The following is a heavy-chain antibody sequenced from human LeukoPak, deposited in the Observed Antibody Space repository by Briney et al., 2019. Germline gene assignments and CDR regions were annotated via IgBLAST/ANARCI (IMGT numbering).Heavy chain of an antibody. V-gene: IGHV5-51*01. CDR1: GYSFTSYW. CDR2: IYPGDSDT. CDR3: ARGEVGATFVNRFDY. Sequence: GESLKISCKGSGYSFTSYWIGWVRQMPGKGLEWMGIIYPGDSDTRYSPSFQGQVTISADKSISTAYLQWSSLKASDTATYYCARGEVGATFVNRFDYWGQGTLVTVSS. D-gene: IGHD1-26*01. J-gene: IGHJ4*02.